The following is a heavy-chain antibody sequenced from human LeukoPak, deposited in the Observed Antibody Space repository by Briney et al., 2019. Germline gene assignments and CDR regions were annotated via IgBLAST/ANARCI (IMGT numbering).Heavy chain of an antibody. CDR3: ARKHFSSGLTGDHGFDY. CDR1: GGSISSSY. CDR2: IYTSGTT. D-gene: IGHD7-27*01. J-gene: IGHJ4*02. Sequence: SETLSLTCTVSGGSISSSYWSWIRQPPGKRLEWIGYIYTSGTTNYNPSLRSRVTISVDTSKNQFSLKLSSVTAADTAVYYCARKHFSSGLTGDHGFDYWGQGTLVTVSS. V-gene: IGHV4-4*09.